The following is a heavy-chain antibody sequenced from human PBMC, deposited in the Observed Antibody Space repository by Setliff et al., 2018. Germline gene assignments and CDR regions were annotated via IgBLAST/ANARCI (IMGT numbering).Heavy chain of an antibody. CDR2: INPNSGVT. CDR1: GYTFTGYY. D-gene: IGHD3-10*01. J-gene: IGHJ5*02. Sequence: ASVKVSCKASGYTFTGYYMHWIRQAPGQGLEWVGWINPNSGVTNYAQKFQGRVTMTRDTSISTAYMELSSLRSDDTAVYYCARVATLIRGDTVNWFDPWGQGTLVTVSS. V-gene: IGHV1-2*02. CDR3: ARVATLIRGDTVNWFDP.